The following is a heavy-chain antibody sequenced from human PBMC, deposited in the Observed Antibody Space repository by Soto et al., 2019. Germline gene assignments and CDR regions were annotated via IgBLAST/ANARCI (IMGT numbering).Heavy chain of an antibody. D-gene: IGHD6-19*01. CDR1: GFTFSSYW. CDR2: IKQDGSEK. V-gene: IGHV3-7*03. CDR3: ARDSSGLGGYFDY. J-gene: IGHJ4*02. Sequence: GGSLRLSCAASGFTFSSYWMSWVRPAPGKGLEWVANIKQDGSEKYYVDSVKGRFTISRDNAKNSLYLQMNSLGAEDTAVYYCARDSSGLGGYFDYWGQGTLVTVSS.